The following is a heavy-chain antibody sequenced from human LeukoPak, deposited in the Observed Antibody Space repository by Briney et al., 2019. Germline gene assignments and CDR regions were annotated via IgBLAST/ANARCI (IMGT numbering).Heavy chain of an antibody. Sequence: PSETLSLTCSVSGGSISNYYWSWIRQPPGKGLEWIGYIYYSGSTYYNPSLKSRVTISVDTSKNQFSLKLSSVTAADTAVYYCARAEEGTYYYGSGSDWGQGTLVTVSS. D-gene: IGHD3-10*01. CDR2: IYYSGST. J-gene: IGHJ4*02. CDR1: GGSISNYY. CDR3: ARAEEGTYYYGSGSD. V-gene: IGHV4-30-4*01.